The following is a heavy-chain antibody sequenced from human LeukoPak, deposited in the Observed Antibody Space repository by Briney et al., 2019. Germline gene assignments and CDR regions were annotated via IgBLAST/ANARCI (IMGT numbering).Heavy chain of an antibody. Sequence: ASVKVSCKASGYTFTSYGITWVRQAPGQGLEWMGWISAYNANTNYAQKLQGRVTMTPDTSTSTAYMELRSLRSDDTAVYYCARDLVATTPGYFDYWGQGTLVTVSS. V-gene: IGHV1-18*01. J-gene: IGHJ4*02. CDR3: ARDLVATTPGYFDY. CDR1: GYTFTSYG. CDR2: ISAYNANT. D-gene: IGHD5-12*01.